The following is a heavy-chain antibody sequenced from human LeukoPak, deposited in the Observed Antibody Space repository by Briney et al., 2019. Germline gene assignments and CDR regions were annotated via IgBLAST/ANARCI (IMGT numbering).Heavy chain of an antibody. CDR2: IWNDGTTT. CDR3: ARDRTNFVDY. D-gene: IGHD3-9*01. J-gene: IGHJ4*02. Sequence: GGSLRLSCAASGFTFKICGMHWGRQAPGKGREWGGVIWNDGTTTFYADAVRGRFTISRENSKNTLYLKMNSLRAEDTAVYYCARDRTNFVDYWGQGTLVTVSS. CDR1: GFTFKICG. V-gene: IGHV3-33*01.